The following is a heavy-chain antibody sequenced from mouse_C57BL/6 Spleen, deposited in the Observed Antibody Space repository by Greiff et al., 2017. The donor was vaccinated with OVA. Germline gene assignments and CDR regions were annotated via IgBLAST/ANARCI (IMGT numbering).Heavy chain of an antibody. CDR2: IYPGGGYT. J-gene: IGHJ2*01. CDR1: GYTFTNYW. CDR3: ARGYDGYYFDD. V-gene: IGHV1-63*01. D-gene: IGHD2-3*01. Sequence: QVQLQQSGAELVRPGTSVKMSCKASGYTFTNYWIGWAKQRPGHGLEWIGDIYPGGGYTNYNEKFKGKATLTADKSSSTAYMQFSSLTSEDSAIYYCARGYDGYYFDDWGQGTTLTVSS.